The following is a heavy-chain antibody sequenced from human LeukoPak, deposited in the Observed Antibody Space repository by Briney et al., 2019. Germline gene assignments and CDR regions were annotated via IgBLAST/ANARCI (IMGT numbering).Heavy chain of an antibody. CDR3: AKDEDSYYDY. CDR1: GFTFSTYG. Sequence: GGSLRLSCAASGFTFSTYGMHWVRQAPGKGLEWVAFIRYDGSNKYYADSVKGRFTVSRDNSKNTLHLQMNSLRAEDTAVFYCAKDEDSYYDYWGQGTLVTVSS. J-gene: IGHJ4*02. V-gene: IGHV3-30*02. CDR2: IRYDGSNK.